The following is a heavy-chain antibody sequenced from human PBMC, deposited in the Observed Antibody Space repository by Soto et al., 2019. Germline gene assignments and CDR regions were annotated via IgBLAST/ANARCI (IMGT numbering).Heavy chain of an antibody. D-gene: IGHD3-22*01. Sequence: PSDTLSLTCTVSGGSISSSGYFWGWIRHPPGKGLEWIGNIYHSGNTYYNPSLKSRVTISVDTSKNQFSLKLSSVNAADTAFYYCARYRYDSDSYFHGRWFDPWGQGTLVTVSS. V-gene: IGHV4-39*01. CDR2: IYHSGNT. CDR3: ARYRYDSDSYFHGRWFDP. J-gene: IGHJ5*02. CDR1: GGSISSSGYF.